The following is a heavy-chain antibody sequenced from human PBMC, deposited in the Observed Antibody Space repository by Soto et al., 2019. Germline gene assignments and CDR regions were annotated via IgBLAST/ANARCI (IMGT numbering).Heavy chain of an antibody. CDR2: ISHSSNTI. D-gene: IGHD4-4*01. V-gene: IGHV3-48*02. Sequence: VGSLRLSCAASEFTFSSYSMSWVRQAPGKGLEWLSYISHSSNTIYYANSVKGRFTISRDNAKNSLYLQMNSLRDEDTAVYYCARGYSYYDYWGQGTLVTVSS. CDR3: ARGYSYYDY. J-gene: IGHJ4*02. CDR1: EFTFSSYS.